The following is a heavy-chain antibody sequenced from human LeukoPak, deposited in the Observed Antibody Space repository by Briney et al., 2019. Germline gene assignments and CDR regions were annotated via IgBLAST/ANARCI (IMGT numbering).Heavy chain of an antibody. Sequence: GGSLRLSCAASGFTFRSYAMSWVRQAPGKGLEWVSAIGGSGGSTYYADSVKGRFTISRDNSKNTLYLQMNSLRAEDTAVYYCAKGGGYSYGRNWFDPWGQGTLVTVSS. D-gene: IGHD5-18*01. CDR1: GFTFRSYA. CDR2: IGGSGGST. V-gene: IGHV3-23*01. J-gene: IGHJ5*02. CDR3: AKGGGYSYGRNWFDP.